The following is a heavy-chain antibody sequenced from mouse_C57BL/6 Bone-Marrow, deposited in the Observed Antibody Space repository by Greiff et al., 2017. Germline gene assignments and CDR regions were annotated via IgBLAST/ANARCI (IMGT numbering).Heavy chain of an antibody. Sequence: EVHLVESGGGLVQPGGSLKLSCAASGFTFSDYYMYWVRQTPEKRLEWVAYISNGGGSTYYPDTVKGRFTISRDNAKNTLYLQMSRLKSEDTAMYYCARHGTSMDYWGQGTSVTVSS. CDR2: ISNGGGST. J-gene: IGHJ4*01. V-gene: IGHV5-12*01. CDR3: ARHGTSMDY. CDR1: GFTFSDYY.